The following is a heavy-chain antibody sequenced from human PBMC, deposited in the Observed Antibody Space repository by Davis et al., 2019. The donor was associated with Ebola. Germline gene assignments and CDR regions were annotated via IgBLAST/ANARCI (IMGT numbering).Heavy chain of an antibody. V-gene: IGHV5-51*01. CDR2: IYPGDSDT. CDR3: ARHGDSSSWYNYYYYYMDV. D-gene: IGHD6-13*01. CDR1: GYSFTSYW. Sequence: GESLKISCKGSGYSFTSYWIGWVRQMPGKGLEWMGIIYPGDSDTRYSPSFQGQVTISADKSISTAYLQWSSLKASDTAMYYCARHGDSSSWYNYYYYYMDVWGKGTTVTVSS. J-gene: IGHJ6*03.